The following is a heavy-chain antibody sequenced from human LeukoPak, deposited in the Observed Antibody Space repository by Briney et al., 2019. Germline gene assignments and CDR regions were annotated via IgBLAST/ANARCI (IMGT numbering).Heavy chain of an antibody. CDR2: IYTGGST. J-gene: IGHJ6*03. Sequence: PSETLSLTCTVSGGSISSYYWSWIRQPAGKGLEWIGRIYTGGSTNYNPSLKSRVTMSVDTSKNQFSLKLSSVTAADTAVYYCARVLAVAGYYYMDVWGKGTTVTISS. CDR3: ARVLAVAGYYYMDV. CDR1: GGSISSYY. D-gene: IGHD6-19*01. V-gene: IGHV4-4*07.